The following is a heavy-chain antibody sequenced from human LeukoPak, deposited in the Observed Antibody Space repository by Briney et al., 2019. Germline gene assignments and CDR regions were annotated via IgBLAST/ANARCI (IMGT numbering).Heavy chain of an antibody. V-gene: IGHV3-74*01. Sequence: GGSLRLSCAASGFAFNKYWVHWVRQAPGKGLVWVSRIASDGSSTTYADSVKGRFSISRDNAKNTLYLQMNSLRVEDTAVYYCARGRPHGNDYWGQGTLVTVSS. CDR3: ARGRPHGNDY. CDR2: IASDGSST. J-gene: IGHJ4*02. D-gene: IGHD2-15*01. CDR1: GFAFNKYW.